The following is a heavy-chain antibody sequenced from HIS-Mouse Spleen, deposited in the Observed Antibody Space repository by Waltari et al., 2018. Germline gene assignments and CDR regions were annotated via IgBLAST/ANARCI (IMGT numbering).Heavy chain of an antibody. Sequence: QLQLLASCPGLVKPSETLSLTCTVSGGSISSSSYYWGWIRQPPGKGLEWIGRILYSGSTYYNPALKSRGTIIVDTSKNQFSLKLSSVTAADTAVYYCAREVPYSSSWYDWYFDLWGRGTLVTVSS. V-gene: IGHV4-39*07. CDR2: ILYSGST. J-gene: IGHJ2*01. D-gene: IGHD6-13*01. CDR1: GGSISSSSYY. CDR3: AREVPYSSSWYDWYFDL.